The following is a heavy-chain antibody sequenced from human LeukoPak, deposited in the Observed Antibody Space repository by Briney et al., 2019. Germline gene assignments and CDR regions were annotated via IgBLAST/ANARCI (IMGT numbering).Heavy chain of an antibody. D-gene: IGHD5-24*01. V-gene: IGHV4-59*01. CDR2: TFYTGST. CDR3: ARNDGAYFDL. Sequence: PSETLFLTCTISGGSISGSYWSWIRQPPGKRLEWIGYTFYTGSTKYNPSLKSRVTISVDTSKNQFSLKLSSVTAADTAVYYCARNDGAYFDLWGRGTLVTVSS. J-gene: IGHJ2*01. CDR1: GGSISGSY.